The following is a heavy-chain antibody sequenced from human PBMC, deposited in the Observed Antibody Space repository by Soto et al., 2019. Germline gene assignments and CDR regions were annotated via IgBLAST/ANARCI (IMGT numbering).Heavy chain of an antibody. CDR3: ARLGGGSGNFDY. V-gene: IGHV3-74*01. J-gene: IGHJ4*02. Sequence: PGGSLRLSCGASGFTFSNYWMHWVRQAPGEGLVWVARISGDGSFTRFADSVKGRFTISRDNAKNTLYLQMSSLRVDDTAVYYCARLGGGSGNFDYWGQGALVPVYS. CDR1: GFTFSNYW. CDR2: ISGDGSFT. D-gene: IGHD3-10*01.